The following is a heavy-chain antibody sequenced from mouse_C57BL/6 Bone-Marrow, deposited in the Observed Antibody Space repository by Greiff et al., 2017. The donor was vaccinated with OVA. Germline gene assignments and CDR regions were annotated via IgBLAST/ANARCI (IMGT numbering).Heavy chain of an antibody. V-gene: IGHV5-6*01. CDR2: ISSGGSYT. D-gene: IGHD1-1*01. Sequence: VQGVESGGDLVKPGGSLKLSCAASGFTFSSYGMSWVRQTPDKRLEWVATISSGGSYTYYPDSVKGRFTISRDNAKNTLYLQMSSLKSEDTAMYYCARQGYYGPFAYWGQGTLVTVSA. J-gene: IGHJ3*01. CDR3: ARQGYYGPFAY. CDR1: GFTFSSYG.